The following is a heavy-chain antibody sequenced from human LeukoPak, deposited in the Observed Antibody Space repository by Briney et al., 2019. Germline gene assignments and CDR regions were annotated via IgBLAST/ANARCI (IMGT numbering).Heavy chain of an antibody. V-gene: IGHV1-18*04. D-gene: IGHD5-12*01. J-gene: IGHJ4*02. Sequence: GASVKVSCKASGYTFTGYYMHWVRQAPGQGLEWMGWISAYNGNTNYAQKLQGRVTMTTDTSTSTAYMELRSLRSDDTAVYYCASSLRSMAIFDYWGQGTLVTVSS. CDR2: ISAYNGNT. CDR1: GYTFTGYY. CDR3: ASSLRSMAIFDY.